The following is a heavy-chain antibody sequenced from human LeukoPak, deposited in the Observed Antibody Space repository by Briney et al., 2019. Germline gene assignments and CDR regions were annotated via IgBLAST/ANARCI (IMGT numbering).Heavy chain of an antibody. D-gene: IGHD2-15*01. Sequence: PGGSLRLSCAASGFTFSSYAMSWVRQAPGEGLEWVSAISGSGGSTYYADSVKGRFTISRDNSKNTLYLQMNSLRAEDTAVYYCANRYCSGGSCYHFDYWGQGTLVTVSS. J-gene: IGHJ4*02. CDR1: GFTFSSYA. CDR2: ISGSGGST. CDR3: ANRYCSGGSCYHFDY. V-gene: IGHV3-23*01.